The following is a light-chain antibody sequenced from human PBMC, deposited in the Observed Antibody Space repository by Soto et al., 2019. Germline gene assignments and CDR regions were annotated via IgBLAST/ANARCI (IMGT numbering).Light chain of an antibody. CDR2: EVS. CDR3: SSYAGSDTWV. Sequence: QSALTQPPSASGSPGQSVAISCTGTSSDVGGYNFVSWYQQHPGKAPKVLIYEVSKRASGVPDRFSGSKSGNTASLTVSGLQAEDEADYYCSSYAGSDTWVFGRGTKLTVL. V-gene: IGLV2-8*01. CDR1: SSDVGGYNF. J-gene: IGLJ3*02.